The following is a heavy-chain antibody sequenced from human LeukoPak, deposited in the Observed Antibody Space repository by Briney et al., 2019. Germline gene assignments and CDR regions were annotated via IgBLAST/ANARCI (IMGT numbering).Heavy chain of an antibody. CDR3: ARRAEMTALGLGNWFDP. Sequence: KTSETLSLTCTVSGGSISSHYWKWIRQPPGKGLEWIGYIYYSGSTNYNPSLKSRVTISVDTSKSQFSLILSSVTAADTAVYYCARRAEMTALGLGNWFDPWGQGTLVTVSS. J-gene: IGHJ5*02. CDR1: GGSISSHY. V-gene: IGHV4-59*11. CDR2: IYYSGST. D-gene: IGHD2-21*02.